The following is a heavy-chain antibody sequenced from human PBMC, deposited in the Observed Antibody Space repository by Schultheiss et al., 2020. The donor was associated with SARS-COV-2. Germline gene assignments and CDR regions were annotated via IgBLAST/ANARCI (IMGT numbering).Heavy chain of an antibody. Sequence: GGSLRLSCAASGFTFSDYYMSWIRQAPGKGLEWVSAISGSGGSTYYADSVKGRFTISRDNSKNTLYLQMNSLRAEDTAVYYCARDAPGDYAWYFDLWGRGTLVTVSS. CDR2: ISGSGGST. CDR1: GFTFSDYY. CDR3: ARDAPGDYAWYFDL. V-gene: IGHV3-23*01. D-gene: IGHD4-17*01. J-gene: IGHJ2*01.